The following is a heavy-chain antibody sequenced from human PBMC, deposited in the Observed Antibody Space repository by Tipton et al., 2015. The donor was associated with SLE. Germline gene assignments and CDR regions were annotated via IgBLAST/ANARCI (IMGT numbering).Heavy chain of an antibody. D-gene: IGHD2-2*01. J-gene: IGHJ4*02. CDR1: GSSIDGGYH. V-gene: IGHV4-38-2*02. Sequence: TLSLTCIVSGSSIDGGYHWGWIRQPPGKGLEWIANIHHSGRTYYNPSLKSRVTISMDTSKNQFSLKLKSVSAADTAVYYCARGPYGPAASYDYWGQGSLVTVSS. CDR3: ARGPYGPAASYDY. CDR2: IHHSGRT.